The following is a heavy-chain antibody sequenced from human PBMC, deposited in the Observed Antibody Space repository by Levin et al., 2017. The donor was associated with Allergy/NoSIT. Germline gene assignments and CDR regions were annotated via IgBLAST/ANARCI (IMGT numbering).Heavy chain of an antibody. J-gene: IGHJ6*03. CDR2: ISWNSGSI. Sequence: SLKISCAASGFTFDDYAMHWVRQAPGKGLEWVSGISWNSGSIGYADSVKGRFTISRDNAKNSLYLQMNSLRAEDTALYYCAKARAYFDWFLNPMDVWGKGTTVTVSS. CDR1: GFTFDDYA. D-gene: IGHD3-9*01. CDR3: AKARAYFDWFLNPMDV. V-gene: IGHV3-9*01.